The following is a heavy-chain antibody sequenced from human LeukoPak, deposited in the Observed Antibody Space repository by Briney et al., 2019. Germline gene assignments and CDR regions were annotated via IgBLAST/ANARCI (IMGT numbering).Heavy chain of an antibody. CDR2: IYGSGST. D-gene: IGHD3-22*01. J-gene: IGHJ5*01. CDR3: ARDSYYYDSSGYSSITPDS. V-gene: IGHV4-61*02. CDR1: GGSISSGSYY. Sequence: SQTLSLTCTVSGGSISSGSYYWSWIRQPAGKGLEWIGRIYGSGSTNYNPSLKSRVTMSVDTSKNQFSLKLNSVTAADTAVYYCARDSYYYDSSGYSSITPDSWGQGTLVTVSS.